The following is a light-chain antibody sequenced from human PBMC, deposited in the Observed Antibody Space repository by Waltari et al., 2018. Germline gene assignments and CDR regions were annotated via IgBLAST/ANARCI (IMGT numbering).Light chain of an antibody. V-gene: IGKV1-5*03. J-gene: IGKJ1*01. CDR2: KAS. CDR1: QNISTW. CDR3: QQYNGVSRT. Sequence: IKLTQSPSTLSASVGDSVTITCRASQNISTWLAWHQQKPGSAPNLLIYKASTLESGVPVRFSGSGSGTEFTLTINNLQPEDFATYYCQQYNGVSRTFGQGTKLEIK.